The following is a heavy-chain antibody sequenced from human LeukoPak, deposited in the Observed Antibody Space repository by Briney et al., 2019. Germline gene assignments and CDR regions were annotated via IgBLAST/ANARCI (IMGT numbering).Heavy chain of an antibody. CDR1: GDSISSYY. J-gene: IGHJ6*02. CDR3: ARVWRNPSFGVDV. D-gene: IGHD1-14*01. Sequence: SQTLSLTCTVSGDSISSYYWNWIRQPPGKGLEWNGYIYYSGSTNYNSSLKSRVTISGDTSMNQLSLKLSSVTAADTAVYYCARVWRNPSFGVDVWGQGTTVTVSS. CDR2: IYYSGST. V-gene: IGHV4-59*01.